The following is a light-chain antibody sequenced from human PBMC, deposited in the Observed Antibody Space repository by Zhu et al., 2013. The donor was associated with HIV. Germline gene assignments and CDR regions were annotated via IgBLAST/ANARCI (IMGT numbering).Light chain of an antibody. CDR2: EVS. CDR1: SSDIGGFNY. Sequence: QSALTQPASVSGSPGQSITISCTGTSSDIGGFNYVSWYQHHPGKAPKLMFYEVSNRPSGVSNRFSGSKSGNTASLTVSGLQAEDEADYYCSSYAGSNNLLFGGGTKLTVL. CDR3: SSYAGSNNLL. J-gene: IGLJ3*02. V-gene: IGLV2-14*01.